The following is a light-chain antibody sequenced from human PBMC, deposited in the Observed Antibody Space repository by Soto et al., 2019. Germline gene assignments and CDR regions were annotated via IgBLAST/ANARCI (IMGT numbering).Light chain of an antibody. CDR2: KAS. CDR3: QQYYTYSRT. J-gene: IGKJ1*01. CDR1: QSISSL. Sequence: DLQMTQSPSTLSAFVRPRVTTTFRSSQSISSLLGWYQQKPGQAPKLLIYKASSLQSGVPSRFSGSGSGPEFTLTISSLQPYDFATYYCQQYYTYSRTFGQGTKVDIK. V-gene: IGKV1-5*03.